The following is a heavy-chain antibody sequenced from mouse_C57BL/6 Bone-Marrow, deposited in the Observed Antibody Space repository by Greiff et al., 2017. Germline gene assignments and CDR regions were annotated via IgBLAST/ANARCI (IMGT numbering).Heavy chain of an antibody. J-gene: IGHJ2*01. CDR3: ARRGNGSSYYCDY. V-gene: IGHV1-64*01. CDR1: GYTFTSYW. Sequence: QVQLQQPGAELVKPGASVKLSCKASGYTFTSYWMHWVKQRPGQGLEWIGMIHPNSGSTNYNEKFKSKATLTVDKSSSTAYMQLSSLTSEDSAVYYCARRGNGSSYYCDYWGQGTTLTVSS. CDR2: IHPNSGST. D-gene: IGHD1-1*01.